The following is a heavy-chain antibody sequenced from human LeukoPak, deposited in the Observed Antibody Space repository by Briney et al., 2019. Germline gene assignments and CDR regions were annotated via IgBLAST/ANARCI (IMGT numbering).Heavy chain of an antibody. D-gene: IGHD4-11*01. J-gene: IGHJ4*02. CDR1: GGTFSSYA. Sequence: ASVKVSCKASGGTFSSYAISWVRQAPGQGPEWMGGIIPIFGTANYAQKFQGRVTITADESTSTAYMELSSLRSEDTAVYYCARDYSNYYFDYWGQGTLVTVSS. CDR3: ARDYSNYYFDY. V-gene: IGHV1-69*13. CDR2: IIPIFGTA.